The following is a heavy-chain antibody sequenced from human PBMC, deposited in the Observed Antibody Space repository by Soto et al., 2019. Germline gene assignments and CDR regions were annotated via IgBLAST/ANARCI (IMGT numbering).Heavy chain of an antibody. V-gene: IGHV3-23*01. CDR2: ISGSGGST. Sequence: PGGSLRLSCAASGFTFNSYAMSWVRQAPGKGLEWVSAISGSGGSTYYADSVKGRFTISRDNSKNTLYLQMNSLRAEDTAVYYCAKDNDVTMIVVVTHNFDYWGQGTLVTVSS. CDR1: GFTFNSYA. D-gene: IGHD3-22*01. J-gene: IGHJ4*02. CDR3: AKDNDVTMIVVVTHNFDY.